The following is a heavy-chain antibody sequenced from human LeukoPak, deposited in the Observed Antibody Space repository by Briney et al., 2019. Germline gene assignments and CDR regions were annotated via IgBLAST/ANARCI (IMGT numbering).Heavy chain of an antibody. J-gene: IGHJ4*02. D-gene: IGHD1-7*01. CDR3: ASNTGTVFDY. Sequence: SETLSLTCAVYGGSFSGYYWTWIRQPPGKGLEWIGEMNHSGSANHNPSLKSRVTISVDTSKNQCSLRLSSVTAADTAVYYCASNTGTVFDYWGQGALVTVSS. V-gene: IGHV4-34*01. CDR2: MNHSGSA. CDR1: GGSFSGYY.